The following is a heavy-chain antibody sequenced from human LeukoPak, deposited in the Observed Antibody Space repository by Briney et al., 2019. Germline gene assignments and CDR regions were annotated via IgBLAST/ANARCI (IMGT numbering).Heavy chain of an antibody. J-gene: IGHJ4*02. CDR3: ARGGIRYSDY. V-gene: IGHV3-48*02. D-gene: IGHD3-9*01. CDR1: GFTFSSYT. Sequence: GGSLRLSCAASGFTFSSYTMNWVRQAPGKGLEWVSSISSSSSAIYYAASVKGRFTISRDNAKNSLYLQMNSLRDEDTAVYFCARGGIRYSDYWGRGTLVTVSS. CDR2: ISSSSSAI.